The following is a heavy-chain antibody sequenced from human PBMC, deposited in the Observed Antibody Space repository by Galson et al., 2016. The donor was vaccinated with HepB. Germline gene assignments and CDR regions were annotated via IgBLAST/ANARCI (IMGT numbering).Heavy chain of an antibody. V-gene: IGHV1-18*01. CDR1: GYTFTSYG. D-gene: IGHD1-20*01. CDR2: ISAYNGNT. J-gene: IGHJ4*02. Sequence: SVKVSCKASGYTFTSYGISWVRQAPGQGLEWMGWISAYNGNTNYAQKLQGRVTMTTDTSTSTAYMELRSLRSDDTAVYYCAGAESEYNWNVPAPLDYGGQGALVTGSS. CDR3: AGAESEYNWNVPAPLDY.